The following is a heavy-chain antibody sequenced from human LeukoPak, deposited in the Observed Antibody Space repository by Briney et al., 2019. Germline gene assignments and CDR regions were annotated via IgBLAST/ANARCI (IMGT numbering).Heavy chain of an antibody. CDR1: GYTFTTSG. CDR3: ARDQGVVVVPAAIVH. J-gene: IGHJ5*02. Sequence: ASVKVSCKASGYTFTTSGINWVRQAPGQGLEWMGWISAYNGNTNYAQKVQGRVTMTSDTSTRTAYMELRSLRSDDTAVYYCARDQGVVVVPAAIVHWGQGTLVTVSS. V-gene: IGHV1-18*01. CDR2: ISAYNGNT. D-gene: IGHD2-2*01.